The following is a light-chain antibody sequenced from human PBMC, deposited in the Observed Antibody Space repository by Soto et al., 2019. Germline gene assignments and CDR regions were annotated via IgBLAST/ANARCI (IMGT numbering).Light chain of an antibody. CDR2: DAS. CDR3: QQHNSHPIT. J-gene: IGKJ5*01. Sequence: IRMTQKPSSQCPSVRDRVTSTCRSSQGITNFLAWFQQKPGKAPKSLIYDASSLQSWVPSKFSGSGSGTDFTLTIRRLQPEDFATYYCQQHNSHPITFGQGTRLEIK. V-gene: IGKV1-16*02. CDR1: QGITNF.